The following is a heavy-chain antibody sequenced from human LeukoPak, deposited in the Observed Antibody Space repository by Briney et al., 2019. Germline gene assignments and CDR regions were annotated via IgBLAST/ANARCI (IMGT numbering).Heavy chain of an antibody. D-gene: IGHD1-26*01. J-gene: IGHJ5*02. Sequence: SETLSLTCTVSGYSISSGYYWGWIRQPPGKGLEWIGSIYHSGSTYYNPSLKSRVTISVDTSKNQFSLKLSSVTAADTAVYYCAGGSYTHLNWFDPWGQGTLVTVSS. CDR1: GYSISSGYY. CDR3: AGGSYTHLNWFDP. V-gene: IGHV4-38-2*02. CDR2: IYHSGST.